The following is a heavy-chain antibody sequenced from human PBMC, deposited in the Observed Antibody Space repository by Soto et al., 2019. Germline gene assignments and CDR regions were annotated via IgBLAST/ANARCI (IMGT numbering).Heavy chain of an antibody. CDR2: ISSTTNYI. CDR3: ERESEDLTSNFDY. Sequence: PGGSLRLSCAASGFTFTRYSMNWVRQAPGKGLEWVSSISSTTNYIYYGDSMKGRFTISRDKAKNSLYLEMNSLRAEDTAVYYCERESEDLTSNFDYWGQGTLVTVS. CDR1: GFTFTRYS. V-gene: IGHV3-21*06. J-gene: IGHJ4*02.